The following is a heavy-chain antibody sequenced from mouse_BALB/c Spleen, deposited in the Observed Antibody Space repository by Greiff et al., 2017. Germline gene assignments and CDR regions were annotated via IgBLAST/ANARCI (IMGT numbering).Heavy chain of an antibody. V-gene: IGHV3-2*02. D-gene: IGHD1-1*01. CDR1: GYSITSDYA. CDR2: ISYSGST. CDR3: ARRGVDYAMDY. Sequence: VQLKESGPDLVKPSQSLSLTCTVTGYSITSDYAWNWIRQFPGNKLEWMGYISYSGSTSYNPSLKSRISITRDTSKNQFFLQLNSVTTEDTATYYCARRGVDYAMDYWGQGTSVTVSS. J-gene: IGHJ4*01.